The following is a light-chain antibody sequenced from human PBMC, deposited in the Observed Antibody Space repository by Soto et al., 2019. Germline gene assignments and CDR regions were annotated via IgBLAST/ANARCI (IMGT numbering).Light chain of an antibody. CDR2: DGC. V-gene: IGKV3-11*01. Sequence: GEGATLSCRASQSVSSYLIWYQHKPGQAPRLLIHDGCNRATGIPARFSGSGSGTDFTLTISSLEPEDFALYYCQQRSNWPPTFGQGTRLXIK. CDR1: QSVSSY. CDR3: QQRSNWPPT. J-gene: IGKJ5*01.